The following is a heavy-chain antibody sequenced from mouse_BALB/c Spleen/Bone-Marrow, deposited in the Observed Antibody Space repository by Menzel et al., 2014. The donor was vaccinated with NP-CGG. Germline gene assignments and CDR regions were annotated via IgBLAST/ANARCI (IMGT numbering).Heavy chain of an antibody. J-gene: IGHJ1*01. Sequence: VQLQQSGAELMKPGASVKISCKATGYTFSSYWIEWVKQRPGHGLEWIGEILPGSGSTNYNEKFKGKATFTADTSSNTAYTQLSSLTSGDSAVYYCAREDGLWYFDVWGAGTTVTVSS. D-gene: IGHD1-1*01. V-gene: IGHV1-9*01. CDR3: AREDGLWYFDV. CDR1: GYTFSSYW. CDR2: ILPGSGST.